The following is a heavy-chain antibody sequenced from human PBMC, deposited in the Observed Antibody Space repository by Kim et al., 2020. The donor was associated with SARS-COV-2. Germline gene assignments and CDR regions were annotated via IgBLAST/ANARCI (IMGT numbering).Heavy chain of an antibody. CDR3: ARCRRSGLYYIDF. Sequence: SETLSLTCTVSGDSISTSSDYWGWIRQPPGKGLEWIGSVYSSRSTYYNPSLKSRVTVSVDTSKSQFSLRLTSVTATDTAVYYCARCRRSGLYYIDFWGQGTQVTVSS. J-gene: IGHJ4*02. CDR2: VYSSRST. V-gene: IGHV4-39*01. D-gene: IGHD6-19*01. CDR1: GDSISTSSDY.